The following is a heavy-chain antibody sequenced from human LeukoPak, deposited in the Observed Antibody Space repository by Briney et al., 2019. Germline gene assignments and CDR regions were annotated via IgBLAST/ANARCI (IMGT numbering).Heavy chain of an antibody. CDR3: AKRGVVIRVILVGFHKEAYYFES. V-gene: IGHV3-23*01. CDR1: GITLNNYG. Sequence: PGGSLRLSCAVSGITLNNYGMTWVRQAPGKGLEWVAGISDSGGSTKYADSVKGRFTISRDNPKYTLYLQMNSLRAEDTAVYFCAKRGVVIRVILVGFHKEAYYFESWGQGALVTVSS. D-gene: IGHD3/OR15-3a*01. J-gene: IGHJ4*02. CDR2: ISDSGGST.